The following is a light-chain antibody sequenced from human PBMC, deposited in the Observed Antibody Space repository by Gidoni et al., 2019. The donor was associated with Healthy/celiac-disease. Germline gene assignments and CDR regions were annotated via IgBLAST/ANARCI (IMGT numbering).Light chain of an antibody. CDR1: QSVSSSY. V-gene: IGKV3-20*01. CDR2: GAS. Sequence: EIVLTQAPGTLSLSPGERATLSCRASQSVSSSYLAWYQQKPGQAPRLLIYGASSRATGIPDRFRGLGSGPDFTLTIRRLEPKDFAVYYCPQYCSSPPFPFGPGTKVDIK. CDR3: PQYCSSPPFP. J-gene: IGKJ3*01.